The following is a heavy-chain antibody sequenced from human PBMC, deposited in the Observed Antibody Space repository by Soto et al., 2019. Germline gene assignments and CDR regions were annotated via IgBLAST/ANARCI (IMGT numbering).Heavy chain of an antibody. CDR2: ISYDGSNK. V-gene: IGHV3-30-3*01. CDR3: ARDPLAVAGTLRSEYFQH. CDR1: GFTFSSYA. D-gene: IGHD6-19*01. Sequence: GGSLRLSCAASGFTFSSYAMHWVRQAPGKGLEWVAVISYDGSNKYYADSVKGRFTISRDNSKNTLYLQMNSLRAEDTAVYYCARDPLAVAGTLRSEYFQHWGQGTLVTVSS. J-gene: IGHJ1*01.